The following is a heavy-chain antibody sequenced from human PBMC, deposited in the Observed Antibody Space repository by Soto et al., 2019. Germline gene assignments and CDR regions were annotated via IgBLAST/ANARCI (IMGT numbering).Heavy chain of an antibody. CDR2: IYAGDSES. D-gene: IGHD4-17*01. Sequence: PGESLKISCKGSGYSFTSYWIGWVRQMPGKGLEWMGIIYAGDSESRNSPSFQGHVTISADKSISTAYLQWSSLKASDTAMYYCARIYGDGGYYFDYWGQGTLVTVSS. CDR1: GYSFTSYW. J-gene: IGHJ4*02. CDR3: ARIYGDGGYYFDY. V-gene: IGHV5-51*01.